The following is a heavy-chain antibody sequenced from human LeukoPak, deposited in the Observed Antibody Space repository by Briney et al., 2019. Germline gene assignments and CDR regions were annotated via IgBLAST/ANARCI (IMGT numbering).Heavy chain of an antibody. V-gene: IGHV4-39*02. CDR1: GGSISSSSYY. D-gene: IGHD1-26*01. CDR2: IYYSGST. CDR3: AGESGNHNWFDP. J-gene: IGHJ5*02. Sequence: SETLSLTCTVSGGSISSSSYYWGWIRQPPGKGLEWIGSIYYSGSTYYNPSLKSRVTMSVDTSKNQFSLKLSSVTAADTAVYYCAGESGNHNWFDPWGQGTLVTVSS.